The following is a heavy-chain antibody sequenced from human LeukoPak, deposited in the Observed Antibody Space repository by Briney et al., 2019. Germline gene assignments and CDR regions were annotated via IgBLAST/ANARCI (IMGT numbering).Heavy chain of an antibody. Sequence: PSQTLSLTCTVSGGSISSGGYYWSWIRQPAGKGLEWIGRIYTSGSTNYSPSLKSRVIMSVDTSKDQFSLKLSSVTAADTAVYYCAREGYCTGTSCSYYYYYYMDVWGKGTTVTVSS. J-gene: IGHJ6*03. CDR2: IYTSGST. CDR3: AREGYCTGTSCSYYYYYYMDV. CDR1: GGSISSGGYY. V-gene: IGHV4-61*02. D-gene: IGHD2-2*01.